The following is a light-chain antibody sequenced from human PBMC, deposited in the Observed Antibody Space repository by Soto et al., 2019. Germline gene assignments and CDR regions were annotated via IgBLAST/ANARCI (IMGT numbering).Light chain of an antibody. CDR3: QQYNNWPRWT. V-gene: IGKV3-15*01. CDR1: QSVNSN. J-gene: IGKJ1*01. CDR2: GAS. Sequence: EIVMTQSPATLSVSPGERATLSCRASQSVNSNLAWYKQKPGQAPRLLIYGASTRATGIPARFSGSGSGTEFTLTISSLQSEDFAVYYCQQYNNWPRWTFGLGTKVEIK.